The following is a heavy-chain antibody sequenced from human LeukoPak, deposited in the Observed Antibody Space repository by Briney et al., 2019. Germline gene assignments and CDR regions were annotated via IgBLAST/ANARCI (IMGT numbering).Heavy chain of an antibody. V-gene: IGHV3-33*01. J-gene: IGHJ4*02. Sequence: GGSLRLSCAASGFTFSSYGMHWVRQAPGKGLVWVAVIWYDGSNKYYADSVKGRFPISRDNSKNTLYLQMNSLRAEDTAVYYCARDSPPTLDYWGQGTLVTVSS. CDR3: ARDSPPTLDY. CDR1: GFTFSSYG. CDR2: IWYDGSNK.